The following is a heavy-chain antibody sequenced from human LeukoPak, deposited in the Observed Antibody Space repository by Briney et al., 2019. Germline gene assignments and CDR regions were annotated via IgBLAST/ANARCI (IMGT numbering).Heavy chain of an antibody. J-gene: IGHJ4*02. CDR3: ARAGTVEMTPLDY. Sequence: ASVKVSCKTPGYTFTDYYIHWVRQAPGQGLDWMGWINPNSGGTYYAQKFQGWVTMTRDTSISTAYMELSRLRSDDTAVYYCARAGTVEMTPLDYWGQGTLVTVSS. D-gene: IGHD5-24*01. V-gene: IGHV1-2*04. CDR1: GYTFTDYY. CDR2: INPNSGGT.